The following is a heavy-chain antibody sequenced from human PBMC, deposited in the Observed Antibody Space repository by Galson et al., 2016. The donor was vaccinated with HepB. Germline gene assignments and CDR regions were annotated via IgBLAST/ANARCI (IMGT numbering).Heavy chain of an antibody. Sequence: SVKVSCKASGYTFISYGISWVRQAPGQGLEWMGWINAYNGNTNYAQKLQGRVTMTTDTLTSTAHMELRSLRSDDTAVYYCARDEGWERFGESDYYGMDVWGQGTTVTVSS. V-gene: IGHV1-18*01. J-gene: IGHJ6*02. CDR3: ARDEGWERFGESDYYGMDV. CDR1: GYTFISYG. CDR2: INAYNGNT. D-gene: IGHD3-10*01.